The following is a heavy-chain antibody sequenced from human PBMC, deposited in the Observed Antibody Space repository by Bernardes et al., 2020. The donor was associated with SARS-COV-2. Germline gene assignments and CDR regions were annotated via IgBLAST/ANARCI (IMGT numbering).Heavy chain of an antibody. Sequence: SETLSLTCTVSGGSISSGSYYWSWIRQPAGKGLEWIGRIYTSGSTNYNPSLKSRVTISVDTSKNQFSLKLSSVTAADTAVYYCARADYYYGSGSYLYAFDIWGQGTMVTVSS. CDR1: GGSISSGSYY. D-gene: IGHD3-10*01. V-gene: IGHV4-61*02. CDR3: ARADYYYGSGSYLYAFDI. J-gene: IGHJ3*02. CDR2: IYTSGST.